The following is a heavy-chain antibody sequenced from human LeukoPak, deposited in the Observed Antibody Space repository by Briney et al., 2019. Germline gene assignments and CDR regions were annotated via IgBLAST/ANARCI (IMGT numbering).Heavy chain of an antibody. J-gene: IGHJ3*02. CDR2: IYYSGST. CDR1: GGSISSGGYY. V-gene: IGHV4-31*03. D-gene: IGHD3-10*01. CDR3: ARESGTLMVRGANDAFDI. Sequence: PSETLSLTCTVSGGSISSGGYYWSWIRQHPGKGLEWIGYIYYSGSTSYNPSLKSRVTISVDTSKNQFSLKLSSVTAADTAVYYCARESGTLMVRGANDAFDIWGQGTMVTVSS.